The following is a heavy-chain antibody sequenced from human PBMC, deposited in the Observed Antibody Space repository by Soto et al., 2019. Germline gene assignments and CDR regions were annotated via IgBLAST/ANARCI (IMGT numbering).Heavy chain of an antibody. CDR1: GFTFDDYA. D-gene: IGHD3-10*01. V-gene: IGHV3-9*01. J-gene: IGHJ4*02. Sequence: GGSLRLSCAASGFTFDDYAMHWVRQAPGKGLEWVSGISWNSGSIGYADSVKGRFTISRDNAKNSLYLQMNSLRAEDTALYYCAKDTRSGINQKYYFDYWGQGTLVTVSS. CDR2: ISWNSGSI. CDR3: AKDTRSGINQKYYFDY.